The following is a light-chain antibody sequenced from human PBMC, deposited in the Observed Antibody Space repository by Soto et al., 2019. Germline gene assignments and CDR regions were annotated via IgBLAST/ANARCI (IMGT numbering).Light chain of an antibody. J-gene: IGKJ1*01. CDR3: QQYYNWPRT. Sequence: EIGMTQSPATLSVSPGERATLSCRASQTVSSTLAWYQQKPGQAPRLLIYGASTRATDIPARFSGSGSGTEFTLSISSLQSEDFAVYYCQQYYNWPRTFGQGTKVEIK. V-gene: IGKV3-15*01. CDR2: GAS. CDR1: QTVSST.